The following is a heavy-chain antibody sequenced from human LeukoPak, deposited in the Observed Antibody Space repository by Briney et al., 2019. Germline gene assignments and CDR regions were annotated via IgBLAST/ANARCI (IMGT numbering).Heavy chain of an antibody. CDR1: GGSINSYY. J-gene: IGHJ4*02. D-gene: IGHD3-16*01. V-gene: IGHV4-59*01. CDR3: ARGSGRHYDSSLYYFDY. CDR2: IYYSGNT. Sequence: SETLSLTCTVSGGSINSYYWSWIRQPPGKGLEWIGYIYYSGNTNYNPSLTSRVTISVDTSKNQFSLKLSSVTAADTAMYYCARGSGRHYDSSLYYFDYWGPGTLVTASS.